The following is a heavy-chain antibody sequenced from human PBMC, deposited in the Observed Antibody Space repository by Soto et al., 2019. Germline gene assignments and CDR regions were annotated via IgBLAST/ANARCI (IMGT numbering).Heavy chain of an antibody. CDR2: TYYRSRWYN. CDR3: ATEFPYYVSSDSYLDY. Sequence: SQTLSLPRGIFGERGSGKNAPWKSVRQSPSRGREWLGRTYYRSRWYNDYAVSVKSRITVTPDTSKNQFSLHLNSVTPEDTAVYYCATEFPYYVSSDSYLDYWGQGALVTVS. J-gene: IGHJ4*02. CDR1: GERGSGKNAP. V-gene: IGHV6-1*01. D-gene: IGHD3-16*01.